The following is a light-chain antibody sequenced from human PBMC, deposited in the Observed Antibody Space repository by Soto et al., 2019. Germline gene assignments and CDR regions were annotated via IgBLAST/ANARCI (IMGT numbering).Light chain of an antibody. CDR1: SSDIGAYNR. Sequence: QSVLTQPPSVSGSPGQSAAISCTGTSSDIGAYNRVSWYQQPPGTAPKLMIYDVNNRPSGVPDRFSGSKSGNTASLTISGLQADDEADYYCSSFTSSNTYVFGTGTKVTVL. J-gene: IGLJ1*01. CDR3: SSFTSSNTYV. CDR2: DVN. V-gene: IGLV2-18*02.